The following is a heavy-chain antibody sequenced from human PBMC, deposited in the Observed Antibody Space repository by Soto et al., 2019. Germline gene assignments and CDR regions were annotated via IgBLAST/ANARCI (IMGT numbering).Heavy chain of an antibody. CDR1: GGSISAAGDS. Sequence: SETLSLTCAVSGGSISAAGDSWSWIRQPPGGGLEWIGYIYHSGTFLYNPSLKTRLTMSLDRSNNQFSLTLNSVTAADTAVYFCARLVVVAPVANAWGQGTLVTVSS. CDR2: IYHSGTF. D-gene: IGHD2-2*01. CDR3: ARLVVVAPVANA. V-gene: IGHV4-30-2*01. J-gene: IGHJ5*02.